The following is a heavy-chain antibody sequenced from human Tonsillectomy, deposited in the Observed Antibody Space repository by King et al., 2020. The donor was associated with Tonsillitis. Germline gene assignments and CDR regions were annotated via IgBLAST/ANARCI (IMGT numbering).Heavy chain of an antibody. V-gene: IGHV1-18*04. CDR3: AREETNQLLTGAFDI. J-gene: IGHJ3*02. Sequence: VQLVESGAEVKKPGASVKISCKASGYTFTNYGISWVRQAPGQGLEWMGWITAYNGNTNYARRLQGRATMTTDTSTSTPYMELRSLRSDDTAVYYCAREETNQLLTGAFDIWGQGTMVTVSS. CDR2: ITAYNGNT. CDR1: GYTFTNYG. D-gene: IGHD2-2*01.